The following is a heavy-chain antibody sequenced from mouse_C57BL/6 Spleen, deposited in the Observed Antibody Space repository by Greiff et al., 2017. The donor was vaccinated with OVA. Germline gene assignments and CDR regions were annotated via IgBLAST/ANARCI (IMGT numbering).Heavy chain of an antibody. Sequence: VKLLESGAELVKPGASVKMSCKASGYTFTTYPIEWMKQNHGKSLEWIGNFHPYNDDTKYNEKFKGKATLTVEKSSSTVYLELSRLTSDDSAVYYCARGLYDVYAMDDWGQGTSVTVSS. V-gene: IGHV1-47*01. CDR3: ARGLYDVYAMDD. CDR2: FHPYNDDT. D-gene: IGHD2-3*01. CDR1: GYTFTTYP. J-gene: IGHJ4*01.